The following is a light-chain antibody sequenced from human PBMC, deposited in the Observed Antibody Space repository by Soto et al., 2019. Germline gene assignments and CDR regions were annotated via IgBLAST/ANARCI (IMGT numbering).Light chain of an antibody. CDR1: QSVSSSQ. V-gene: IGKV3-20*01. CDR3: QQYASAPHT. Sequence: EVVLAQSPGTLSLSPGERATLSCRASQSVSSSQLAWFQQKPGQAPRLLIYAASWRAAGIPARFSGSGSGTDFNLTISRLEPADFAVYYCQQYASAPHTFGGGTKVEIK. CDR2: AAS. J-gene: IGKJ4*01.